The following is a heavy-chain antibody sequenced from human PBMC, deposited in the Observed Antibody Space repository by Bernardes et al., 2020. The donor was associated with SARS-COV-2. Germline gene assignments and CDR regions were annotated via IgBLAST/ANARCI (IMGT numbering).Heavy chain of an antibody. CDR3: AVSKKTLTNNPDY. J-gene: IGHJ4*02. CDR2: FDPEDGET. V-gene: IGHV1-24*01. Sequence: ASVKVSCKVSGYTLSDLSIHWVRQAPEKGLEWMGGFDPEDGETIYSQTFQDRVTMTEDTSTDTVYMALTSLRSEDTAIYYCAVSKKTLTNNPDYWGQGTLVTVSS. CDR1: GYTLSDLS. D-gene: IGHD1-20*01.